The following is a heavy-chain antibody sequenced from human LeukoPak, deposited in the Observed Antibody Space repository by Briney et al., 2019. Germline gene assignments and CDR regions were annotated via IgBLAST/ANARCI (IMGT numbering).Heavy chain of an antibody. V-gene: IGHV4-34*01. CDR2: INHSGST. CDR1: GGSFSGYY. Sequence: SETLSLTCAVYGGSFSGYYWSWTRQPPGKGLEWIGEINHSGSTNYNPSLKSRVTISVDTSKNQFSLKLSSVTAADTAVYYCARVPFWSGYPPDYWGQGTLVTVSS. D-gene: IGHD3-3*01. CDR3: ARVPFWSGYPPDY. J-gene: IGHJ4*02.